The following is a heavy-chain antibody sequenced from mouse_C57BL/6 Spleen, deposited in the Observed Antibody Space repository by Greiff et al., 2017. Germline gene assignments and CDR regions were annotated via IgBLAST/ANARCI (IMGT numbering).Heavy chain of an antibody. CDR3: VRQRGGYYYAMDY. J-gene: IGHJ4*01. Sequence: EVKLMESGGGLVQPKGSLKLSCAASGFSFNTYAMNWVRQAPGKGLEWVARIRSKSNNYATYYADSVKDRFTISRDDSESMLYLQMNNLKTEDTAMYYCVRQRGGYYYAMDYWGQGTSVTVSS. CDR1: GFSFNTYA. CDR2: IRSKSNNYAT. V-gene: IGHV10-1*01.